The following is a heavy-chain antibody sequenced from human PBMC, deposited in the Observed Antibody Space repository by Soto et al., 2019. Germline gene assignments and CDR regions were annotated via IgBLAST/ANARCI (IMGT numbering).Heavy chain of an antibody. J-gene: IGHJ5*02. CDR1: GFTFSSYA. CDR3: ARESWGFGELLPPWFDP. D-gene: IGHD3-10*01. CDR2: ISYDGSNK. Sequence: GGSLRLSCAASGFTFSSYAMHWVRQAPGKGLEWVAVISYDGSNKYYADSVKGRFTISRDNSKNTLYLQMNSLRAEDTAVYYCARESWGFGELLPPWFDPWGQGTLVTVSS. V-gene: IGHV3-30-3*01.